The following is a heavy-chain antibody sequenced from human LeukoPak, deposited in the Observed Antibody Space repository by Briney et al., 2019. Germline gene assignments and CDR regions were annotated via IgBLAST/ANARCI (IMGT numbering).Heavy chain of an antibody. D-gene: IGHD3-9*01. CDR3: ARAPYYDILTAGY. Sequence: GASVKASCKASGYTFTRYYMHWVRQAPGQGLEWMGWINPNSGGTNYAQKFQGRVTMTRDTSISTAYMELSRLRSDDTAVYYCARAPYYDILTAGYWGQGTLVTVSS. CDR2: INPNSGGT. J-gene: IGHJ4*02. CDR1: GYTFTRYY. V-gene: IGHV1-2*02.